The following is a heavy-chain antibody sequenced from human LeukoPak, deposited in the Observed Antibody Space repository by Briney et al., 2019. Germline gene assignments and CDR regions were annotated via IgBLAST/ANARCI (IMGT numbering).Heavy chain of an antibody. CDR2: INPKNGDT. CDR3: GRGIQSFDP. J-gene: IGHJ5*02. V-gene: IGHV1-2*06. CDR1: GYTFTAYY. Sequence: ASVKVSCKASGYTFTAYYIHWVRQAPGQGLEWMGRINPKNGDTSYAQKFQDRVTMTRDTSMSAAYMEISRLTYDDTAVYYCGRGIQSFDPWGQGTLVTVSS.